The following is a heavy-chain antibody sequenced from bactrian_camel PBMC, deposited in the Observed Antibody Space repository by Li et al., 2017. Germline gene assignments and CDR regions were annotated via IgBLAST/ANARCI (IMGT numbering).Heavy chain of an antibody. V-gene: IGHV3S53*01. CDR3: AADLRVCSISWYRTAEYSY. Sequence: HVQLVESGGGSVQAGGSLRLPCVASEVSSSTNCMAWYRQSPGNERERVAAINFDGRTRTEDSVRGRATISKDHAKNTVDLHMVSLKPEDTAMYYCAADLRVCSISWYRTAEYSYWGQGTQVTVS. CDR1: EVSSSTNC. J-gene: IGHJ4*01. CDR2: INFDGRT. D-gene: IGHD6*01.